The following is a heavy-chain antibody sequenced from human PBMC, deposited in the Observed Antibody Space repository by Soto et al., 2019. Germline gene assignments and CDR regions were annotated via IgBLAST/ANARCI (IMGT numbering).Heavy chain of an antibody. CDR3: AREEGTNWFDP. D-gene: IGHD3-10*01. J-gene: IGHJ5*02. V-gene: IGHV4-59*01. Sequence: SETLSLTCTVSGGSISSYYWSWIRQPPGKGLEWIGYIYYSVSTNYNPSLKSRVTISVDTSKNQFSLKLSSVTAADTAVYYCAREEGTNWFDPWGQGTLVTVSS. CDR1: GGSISSYY. CDR2: IYYSVST.